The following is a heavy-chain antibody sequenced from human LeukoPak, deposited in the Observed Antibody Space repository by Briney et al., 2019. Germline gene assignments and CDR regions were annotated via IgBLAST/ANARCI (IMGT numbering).Heavy chain of an antibody. CDR2: ISSSSSHI. CDR3: ARAHDAGYGSGSKWYYYYYYMDV. J-gene: IGHJ6*03. V-gene: IGHV3-21*01. Sequence: GGSLRLSCAASGFTFSSYSMNWVRQAPGKGLEWVSSISSSSSHIYYADSVKGRFTISRDNAKNSLYLQMNSLRAEDTAVYYCARAHDAGYGSGSKWYYYYYYMDVWGKGTTVTVSS. CDR1: GFTFSSYS. D-gene: IGHD3-10*01.